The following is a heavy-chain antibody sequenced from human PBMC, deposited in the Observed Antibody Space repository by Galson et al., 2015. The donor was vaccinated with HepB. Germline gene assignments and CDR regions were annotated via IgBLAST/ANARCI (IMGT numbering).Heavy chain of an antibody. J-gene: IGHJ3*02. CDR2: IIPIFGTA. D-gene: IGHD2-2*01. V-gene: IGHV1-69*13. CDR1: GGTFSSYA. Sequence: SVKVSCKASGGTFSSYAISWVRQAPGQGLEWMGGIIPIFGTANYAQKFQGRVTITADESTSTAYMELSSLRSEDTAVYYCARDVLYCSSTSCYRRDDAFDIWGQGTMVTVSS. CDR3: ARDVLYCSSTSCYRRDDAFDI.